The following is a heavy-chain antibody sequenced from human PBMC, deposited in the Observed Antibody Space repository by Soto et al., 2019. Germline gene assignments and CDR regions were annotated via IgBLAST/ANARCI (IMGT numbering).Heavy chain of an antibody. CDR2: IWYDGSNK. V-gene: IGHV3-33*01. J-gene: IGHJ6*02. Sequence: QVQLVESGGGVVQPGRSLRLSCAASGFTFSSYGMHWVRQAPGKGLEWVAVIWYDGSNKYYADSVKGQFTISRDNSKNTLYLQMNSLRAEDTAVYYCARGVTARAYGMDVWGQGTTVTVSS. CDR1: GFTFSSYG. CDR3: ARGVTARAYGMDV.